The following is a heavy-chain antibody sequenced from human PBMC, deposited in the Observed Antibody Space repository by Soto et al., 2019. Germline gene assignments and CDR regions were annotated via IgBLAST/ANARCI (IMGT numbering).Heavy chain of an antibody. CDR1: GGSISSGDYY. J-gene: IGHJ4*02. CDR2: IYYSGST. D-gene: IGHD3-22*01. V-gene: IGHV4-30-4*01. CDR3: ARARRGLHGYYLGGFDY. Sequence: PSETLSLTCTVSGGSISSGDYYWSWIRQPPGKGLEWIGYIYYSGSTYYNPSLKSRVTISVDTSKNQFSLKLSSVTAADTAVYYCARARRGLHGYYLGGFDYWGQGTLVTVSS.